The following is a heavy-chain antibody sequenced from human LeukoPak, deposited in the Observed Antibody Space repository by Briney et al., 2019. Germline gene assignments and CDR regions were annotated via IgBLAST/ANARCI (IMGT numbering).Heavy chain of an antibody. J-gene: IGHJ3*02. Sequence: ASVKVSCKASGYTFTIFHIHWVRQAPGQGLEWMGMINPSDGSTSFAQKFQGRVTMTSDRSTSTVALDLSSLRSDDTAVYYCARESTFRLLRNVSDIWGQGTMVTASS. CDR3: ARESTFRLLRNVSDI. V-gene: IGHV1-46*01. CDR1: GYTFTIFH. D-gene: IGHD5-12*01. CDR2: INPSDGST.